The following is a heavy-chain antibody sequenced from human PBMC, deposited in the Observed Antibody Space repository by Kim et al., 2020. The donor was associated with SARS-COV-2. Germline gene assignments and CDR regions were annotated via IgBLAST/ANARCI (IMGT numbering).Heavy chain of an antibody. CDR3: ASLYSSGWPYYFDY. D-gene: IGHD6-19*01. CDR1: GGTFSSYA. CDR2: IIPIFGTA. V-gene: IGHV1-69*01. Sequence: VKVSCKASGGTFSSYAISWVRPAPGQGLEWMGGIIPIFGTANYAQKFQGRVTITADESTSTAYMELSSLRSEDTAVYYCASLYSSGWPYYFDYWGQGTLVTVSS. J-gene: IGHJ4*02.